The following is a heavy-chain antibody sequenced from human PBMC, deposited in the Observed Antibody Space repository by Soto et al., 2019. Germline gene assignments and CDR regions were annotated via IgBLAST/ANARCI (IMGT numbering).Heavy chain of an antibody. CDR3: ARDPRRHYYDSSGHYYGGWFDP. Sequence: ASVKVSCKASGYTFTSYYMHWVRQAPGQGLEWMGIINPSGGSTSYAQKFQGRVTMTRDTSTSTVYMELSSLRSEDTAVYYCARDPRRHYYDSSGHYYGGWFDPRGQGTLVTVSS. V-gene: IGHV1-46*01. D-gene: IGHD3-22*01. CDR2: INPSGGST. J-gene: IGHJ5*02. CDR1: GYTFTSYY.